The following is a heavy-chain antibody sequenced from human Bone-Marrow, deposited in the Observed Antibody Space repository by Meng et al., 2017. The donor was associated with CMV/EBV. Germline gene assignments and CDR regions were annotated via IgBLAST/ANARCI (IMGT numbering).Heavy chain of an antibody. CDR3: AMMGGHAFDI. CDR2: IYYSGST. V-gene: IGHV4-34*01. J-gene: IGHJ3*02. D-gene: IGHD1-26*01. Sequence: SETLSLTCAVYGGSFSGYYWSWIRQPPGKGLEWIGSIYYSGSTYYNPSLKSRVTVSVDTSKNQFSLKLSSVTAADTAVYYCAMMGGHAFDIWGQGTMVTASS. CDR1: GGSFSGYY.